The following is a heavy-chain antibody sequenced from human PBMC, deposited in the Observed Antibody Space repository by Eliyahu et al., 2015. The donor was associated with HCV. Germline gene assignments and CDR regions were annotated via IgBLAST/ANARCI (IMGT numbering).Heavy chain of an antibody. J-gene: IGHJ3*02. Sequence: QVQLQESGPGLVKPSQTLSLTCTVSGGSISSGXYYWSWLRQPAGKGLEWIGRIYTSGSTNYNPSRKSRVTISVDTSKNQFSLKLSSVTAADTAVYYCARAGPFYDYVWGSPLSGSDAFDIWGQGTMVTVSS. V-gene: IGHV4-61*02. D-gene: IGHD3-16*01. CDR3: ARAGPFYDYVWGSPLSGSDAFDI. CDR2: IYTSGST. CDR1: GGSISSGXYY.